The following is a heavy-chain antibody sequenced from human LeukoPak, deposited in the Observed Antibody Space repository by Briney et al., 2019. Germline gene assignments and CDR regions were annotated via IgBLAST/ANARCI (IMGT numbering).Heavy chain of an antibody. J-gene: IGHJ4*02. Sequence: ASVKVSCKVSGYTFTGYYMHWVRQAPGQGLEWMGWINPNSGGTNYAQNFQGWVTMTRDASISTAYKELSRLRSDDTAVYYCARRTRSVVVVPAASLDYWGQGTLVTVSS. CDR1: GYTFTGYY. CDR3: ARRTRSVVVVPAASLDY. D-gene: IGHD2-2*01. CDR2: INPNSGGT. V-gene: IGHV1-2*04.